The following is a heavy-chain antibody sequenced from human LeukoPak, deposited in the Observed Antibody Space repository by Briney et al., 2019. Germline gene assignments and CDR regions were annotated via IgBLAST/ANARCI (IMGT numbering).Heavy chain of an antibody. Sequence: GRSLRLSCAGSGFIFNNYAMHWVRQPPGKGLEWVSGISWNSGSIDYADSVKGRFTISRDNAKNSLYLQMNSLRAEDTAVYYCAKDLLPDCTNGVCYTYYYYGMDVWGQGTTVTVSS. CDR3: AKDLLPDCTNGVCYTYYYYGMDV. D-gene: IGHD2-8*01. CDR1: GFIFNNYA. J-gene: IGHJ6*02. CDR2: ISWNSGSI. V-gene: IGHV3-9*01.